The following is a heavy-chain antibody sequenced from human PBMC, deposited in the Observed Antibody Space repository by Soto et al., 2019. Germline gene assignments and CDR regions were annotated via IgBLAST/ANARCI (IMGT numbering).Heavy chain of an antibody. V-gene: IGHV5-10-1*01. Sequence: GESLKISCKGSGYSFTSYWISWVRQRPGKGPKGLGGIDPSDSYTNYSPSFQGHVTISADKSISTAYLQWSSLKASDTAMYYCARQECSGGSCYVTSDYYYYYGMDVWGQGTTVTSP. CDR2: IDPSDSYT. J-gene: IGHJ6*02. CDR3: ARQECSGGSCYVTSDYYYYYGMDV. CDR1: GYSFTSYW. D-gene: IGHD2-15*01.